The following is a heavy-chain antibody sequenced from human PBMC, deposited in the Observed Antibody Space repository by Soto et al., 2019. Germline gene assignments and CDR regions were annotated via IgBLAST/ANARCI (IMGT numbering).Heavy chain of an antibody. CDR1: GYTFTSYG. D-gene: IGHD2-8*01. Sequence: ASVKVSCKASGYTFTSYGISWVRQAPGQGLEWMGWINTYNGNTNYAQKLQGRVTMTTDTSTSTAYMELRSLRSDDTAVYYCARDWPEDIVLMVSYGGDAFDIWGQGTMVTVSS. J-gene: IGHJ3*02. CDR3: ARDWPEDIVLMVSYGGDAFDI. V-gene: IGHV1-18*01. CDR2: INTYNGNT.